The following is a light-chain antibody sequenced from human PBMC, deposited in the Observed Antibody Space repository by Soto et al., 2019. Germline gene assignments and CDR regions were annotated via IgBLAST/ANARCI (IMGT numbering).Light chain of an antibody. CDR3: SSYTSSSTSVV. J-gene: IGLJ2*01. CDR1: SSDVGGYNY. Sequence: QSALTQPASVSGSPGQSITLSCTGTSSDVGGYNYVSWYQQHPGKAPKLMIYDVSHRPSGVSNRFSGSKSGNTASLTISGLQAEDEADYYCSSYTSSSTSVVFGGGTKLTVL. CDR2: DVS. V-gene: IGLV2-14*01.